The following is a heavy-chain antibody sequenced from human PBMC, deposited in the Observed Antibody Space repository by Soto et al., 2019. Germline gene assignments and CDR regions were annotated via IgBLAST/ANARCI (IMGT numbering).Heavy chain of an antibody. CDR3: ARPVNRRVTYFDY. D-gene: IGHD3-10*01. J-gene: IGHJ4*02. CDR2: IYYSGST. V-gene: IGHV4-39*01. CDR1: GGSISSSSYY. Sequence: PSETLSLTCTVSGGSISSSSYYWGWIRQPPGKGLEWIGSIYYSGSTYYNPSLKSRVTISVDTSKNQFSLKLSSVTAADTAVYYCARPVNRRVTYFDYWGQGTLVTVSS.